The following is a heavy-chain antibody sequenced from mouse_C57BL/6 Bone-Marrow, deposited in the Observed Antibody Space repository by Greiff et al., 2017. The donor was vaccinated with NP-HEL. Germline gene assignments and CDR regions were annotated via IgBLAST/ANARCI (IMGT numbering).Heavy chain of an antibody. CDR1: GFTFSSYA. CDR2: ISDGGSYT. Sequence: EVMLVESGGGLVKPGGSLKLSCAASGFTFSSYAMSWVRQTPEKRLEWVATISDGGSYTYYPDNVKGRFTISRDNAKNNLYLQMSHLKSEDTAMYYCARDRDGYYVWFAYWGQGTLVTVSA. CDR3: ARDRDGYYVWFAY. J-gene: IGHJ3*01. V-gene: IGHV5-4*01. D-gene: IGHD2-3*01.